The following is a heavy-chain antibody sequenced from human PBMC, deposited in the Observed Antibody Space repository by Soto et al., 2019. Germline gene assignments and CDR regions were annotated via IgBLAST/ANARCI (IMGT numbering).Heavy chain of an antibody. CDR3: VKVSTFYDILTGYYSTNFFDP. CDR2: ISSDGDIT. J-gene: IGHJ5*02. Sequence: VGSLRLSCSASGFTFSEYSMHWVRQAPGKGLQYVSTISSDGDITYYADSVKGRFTISRDNSKNTLYLQMNSLRPEDTAVYYCVKVSTFYDILTGYYSTNFFDPWGQGTLVTVSS. CDR1: GFTFSEYS. D-gene: IGHD3-9*01. V-gene: IGHV3-64D*06.